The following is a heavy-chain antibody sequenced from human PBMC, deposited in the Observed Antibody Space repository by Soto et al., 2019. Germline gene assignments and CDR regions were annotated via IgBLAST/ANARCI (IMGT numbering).Heavy chain of an antibody. V-gene: IGHV1-46*01. Sequence: ASVKVSCKASGYTFTSYYMHWVRQAPGQGLEWMGIINPSGGSTSYAQKFQGRVTMTRDTSTSTVYMELSSLRSEDTAVYYCAPPLSKITIFGVAPPNYYYGMDVWAQGPRVTVS. J-gene: IGHJ6*02. CDR1: GYTFTSYY. D-gene: IGHD3-3*01. CDR2: INPSGGST. CDR3: APPLSKITIFGVAPPNYYYGMDV.